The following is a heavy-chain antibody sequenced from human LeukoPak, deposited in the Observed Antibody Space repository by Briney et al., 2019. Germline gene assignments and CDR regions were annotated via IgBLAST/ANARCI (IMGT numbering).Heavy chain of an antibody. CDR3: AKDSNWGFDQ. V-gene: IGHV3-30*02. CDR2: IRSGGNNK. J-gene: IGHJ4*02. CDR1: RFTFRSHG. Sequence: GGSLRLSCAASRFTFRSHGMHWVRQAPGKGLEWVAFIRSGGNNKYHADSVKGRFTISRDNSKNTLYLQMNSLRPEDTAVYYCAKDSNWGFDQWGQGTLVTVSS. D-gene: IGHD7-27*01.